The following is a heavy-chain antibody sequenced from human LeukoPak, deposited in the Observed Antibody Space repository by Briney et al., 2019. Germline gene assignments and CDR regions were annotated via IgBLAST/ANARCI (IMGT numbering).Heavy chain of an antibody. CDR3: ARAPSDSSGYYPEYFQH. Sequence: PGGSLRLSCAASGFTFSSYWMHWVRQAPGKGLVWVSRIKSDGSTNYADSVKGRFTFSRDNAKNTLYLQMNSLRAEDTAVYYRARAPSDSSGYYPEYFQHWGQGTLVTVSS. J-gene: IGHJ1*01. V-gene: IGHV3-74*01. D-gene: IGHD3-22*01. CDR1: GFTFSSYW. CDR2: IKSDGST.